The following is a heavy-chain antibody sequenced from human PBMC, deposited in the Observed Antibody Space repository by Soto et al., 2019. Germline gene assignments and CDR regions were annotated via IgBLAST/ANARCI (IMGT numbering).Heavy chain of an antibody. CDR3: AKGGPDGFCSGGRCYFDY. CDR2: ISWNSNII. D-gene: IGHD2-15*01. CDR1: GFTFDDYA. Sequence: SLRLSCAASGFTFDDYAMHWVRRVSGKGLEWVSSISWNSNIIGYADSVKGRFTISRDNAKNSLYLQMNSLRPEDTALYYCAKGGPDGFCSGGRCYFDYWGQGTLVTVSS. V-gene: IGHV3-9*01. J-gene: IGHJ4*02.